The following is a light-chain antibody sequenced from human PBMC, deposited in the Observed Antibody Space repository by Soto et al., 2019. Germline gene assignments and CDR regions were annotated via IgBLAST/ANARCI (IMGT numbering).Light chain of an antibody. CDR3: QQYGSSPLT. Sequence: EIVLTQSPATLSLSPGERATLSCRASQSVSSYLAWYKQKPGQAPRLLIYDASNRATGIPARFSGSGSGTEFTLTISRLEPEDFAVYYCQQYGSSPLTFGGGTKVDIK. CDR2: DAS. V-gene: IGKV3-20*01. CDR1: QSVSSY. J-gene: IGKJ4*01.